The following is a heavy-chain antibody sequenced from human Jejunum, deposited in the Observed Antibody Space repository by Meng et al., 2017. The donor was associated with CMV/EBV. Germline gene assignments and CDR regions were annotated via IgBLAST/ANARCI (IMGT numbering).Heavy chain of an antibody. J-gene: IGHJ4*02. Sequence: QVQLQQYGPGLVKPSQTLSLICAISGDSVSSKSAAWNWIRQSPSRGLEWLGRAYYRSKWFYDYALSVKSRININPDTSKNRFSLQLNSVTPEDTAVYYCARGLYDSSWSTFDYWGQGTLVTVSS. CDR1: GDSVSSKSAA. CDR2: AYYRSKWFY. CDR3: ARGLYDSSWSTFDY. D-gene: IGHD6-13*01. V-gene: IGHV6-1*01.